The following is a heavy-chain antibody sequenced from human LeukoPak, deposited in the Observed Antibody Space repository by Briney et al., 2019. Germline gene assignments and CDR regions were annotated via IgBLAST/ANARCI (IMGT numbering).Heavy chain of an antibody. CDR2: ISGSGDST. D-gene: IGHD6-13*01. Sequence: PGGSLRLPCVASGFTFSIYAMSWVRQAPGKGLEWVSGISGSGDSTYYADSVKGRLTISRDNSKNTLYVQMNSLRAEDTAVYYCAKDRSDNTTWYVGSHWGQGTLVTVSS. CDR3: AKDRSDNTTWYVGSH. V-gene: IGHV3-23*01. CDR1: GFTFSIYA. J-gene: IGHJ4*02.